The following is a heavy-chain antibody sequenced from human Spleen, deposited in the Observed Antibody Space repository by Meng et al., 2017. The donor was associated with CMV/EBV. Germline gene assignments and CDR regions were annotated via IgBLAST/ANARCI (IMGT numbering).Heavy chain of an antibody. D-gene: IGHD6-13*01. Sequence: GESLKISCAASGFTFSSYGMHWVRQAPGKGLEWVAFIRYDGGNKYSADSVKGRFTISRDKSKNTLYLQMNSLRVEDTAVYYCAKRSSSWSGVDYWCQGTLVTVSS. J-gene: IGHJ4*02. CDR3: AKRSSSWSGVDY. CDR2: IRYDGGNK. V-gene: IGHV3-30*02. CDR1: GFTFSSYG.